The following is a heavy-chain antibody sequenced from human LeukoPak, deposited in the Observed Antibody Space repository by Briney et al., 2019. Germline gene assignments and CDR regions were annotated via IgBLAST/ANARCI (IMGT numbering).Heavy chain of an antibody. CDR2: IYYSGST. D-gene: IGHD4-11*01. V-gene: IGHV4-39*07. CDR1: GGSISSGDYY. Sequence: SETLSLTCTVSGGSISSGDYYWDWIRQPPGKGLEWIGSIYYSGSTYYNPSLKSRVTISVDTSKNQFSLKLSSVTAADTAVYYCARDESYSNYNNWFDPWGQGTLVTVSS. J-gene: IGHJ5*02. CDR3: ARDESYSNYNNWFDP.